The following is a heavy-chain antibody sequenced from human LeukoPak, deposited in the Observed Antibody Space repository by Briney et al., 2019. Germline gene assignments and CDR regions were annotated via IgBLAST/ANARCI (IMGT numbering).Heavy chain of an antibody. D-gene: IGHD2-2*01. J-gene: IGHJ4*03. CDR3: TRNPYCSSTSCSLSYFDY. Sequence: SGGSLRLSCTASGFTFGDYAMICVRQAPGKGLEWVGFIRSKAYGGTTEYAASVKGRFTISRDDSKSIAYLQMNSLKTEDTAVYYCTRNPYCSSTSCSLSYFDYWGQGTLVTVSS. CDR2: IRSKAYGGTT. V-gene: IGHV3-49*04. CDR1: GFTFGDYA.